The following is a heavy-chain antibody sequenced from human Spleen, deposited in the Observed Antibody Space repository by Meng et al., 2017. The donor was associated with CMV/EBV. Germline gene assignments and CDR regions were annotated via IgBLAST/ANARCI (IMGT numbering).Heavy chain of an antibody. CDR2: ISYDGSNK. J-gene: IGHJ5*02. CDR1: GFTFSSYA. Sequence: GGSVRLSCAASGFTFSSYAMHWVRQAPGKGLEWVAVISYDGSNKYSADSVKGRFTISRDNSKNTLYLQMNSLRAEDTVVYYCARAGILDWFDPWGQGTLVTVSS. V-gene: IGHV3-30*04. D-gene: IGHD2-15*01. CDR3: ARAGILDWFDP.